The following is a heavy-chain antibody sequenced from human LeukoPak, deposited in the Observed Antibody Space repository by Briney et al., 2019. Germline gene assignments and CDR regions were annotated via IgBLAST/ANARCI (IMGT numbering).Heavy chain of an antibody. CDR3: ASHIWGIFPFDY. D-gene: IGHD7-27*01. Sequence: PSETLSLTCTVSGGSISSSSYYWGWIRQPPGKGLEWIGSIYYSGSTYYNPSLKSRVTISVDTSKNQFSLKLSSVTAADTAVYYCASHIWGIFPFDYWGQGTLVTVSS. V-gene: IGHV4-39*01. CDR2: IYYSGST. CDR1: GGSISSSSYY. J-gene: IGHJ4*02.